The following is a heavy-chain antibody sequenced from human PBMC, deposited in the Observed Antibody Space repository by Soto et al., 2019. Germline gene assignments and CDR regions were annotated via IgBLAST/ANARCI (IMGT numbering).Heavy chain of an antibody. V-gene: IGHV4-38-2*02. D-gene: IGHD5-18*01. CDR1: GYSISSGYY. CDR3: TRDLGETSMAY. Sequence: SETLSLTCAVSGYSISSGYYWGWVRQPPGKGLEWIGSIHHTGSTYYNPSLKSRVTISVDTSKNQFSLKLSSVTAADTAVYYCTRDLGETSMAYWGQGTLVTVPS. J-gene: IGHJ4*02. CDR2: IHHTGST.